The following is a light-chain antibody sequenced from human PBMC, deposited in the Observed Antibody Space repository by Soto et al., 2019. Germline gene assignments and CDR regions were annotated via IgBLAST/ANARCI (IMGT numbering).Light chain of an antibody. J-gene: IGKJ2*01. V-gene: IGKV3-15*01. CDR1: QSVGSN. CDR3: QQYDYWPLT. Sequence: EIVMTQSPATLSVSPGERATVSCRASQSVGSNVAWYQRKPGQAPRLLIYRTSTRATDIQGRFSGSGSGTEFTLTISSLQSEDFAVYYCQQYDYWPLTFGRGTKMEIK. CDR2: RTS.